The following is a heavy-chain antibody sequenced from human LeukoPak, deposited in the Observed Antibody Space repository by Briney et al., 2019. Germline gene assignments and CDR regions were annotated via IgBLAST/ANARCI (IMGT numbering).Heavy chain of an antibody. J-gene: IGHJ4*02. CDR3: ARGPCSGGSCYDY. CDR2: IYSGGST. CDR1: GFTVSSNY. D-gene: IGHD2-15*01. Sequence: GGSLRLSCAASGFTVSSNYMSWVRQAPGKGLEWVSVIYSGGSTYYADSVKGRFTISRDNSKNTLYLQMNSLRAEDTAVYCCARGPCSGGSCYDYWGQGTLVTVSS. V-gene: IGHV3-53*01.